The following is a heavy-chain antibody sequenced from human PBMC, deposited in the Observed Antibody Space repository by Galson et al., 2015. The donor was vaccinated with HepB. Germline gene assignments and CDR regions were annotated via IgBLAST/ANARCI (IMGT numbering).Heavy chain of an antibody. CDR2: IFSNDEK. Sequence: PALVKPTQTLTLTCTVSGFSLSNARMGVSWIRQPPGKALEWLAHIFSNDEKSYSTSLKSRLTISKDTSKSQVVLTMTNMDPVDTATYYCARIRGLWRDIVVFNWFDPWGQGTLVTVSS. V-gene: IGHV2-26*01. CDR1: GFSLSNARMG. J-gene: IGHJ5*02. D-gene: IGHD2-15*01. CDR3: ARIRGLWRDIVVFNWFDP.